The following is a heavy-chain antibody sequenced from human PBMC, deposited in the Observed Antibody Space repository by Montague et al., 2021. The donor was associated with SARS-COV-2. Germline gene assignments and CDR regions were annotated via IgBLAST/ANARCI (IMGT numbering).Heavy chain of an antibody. CDR1: GFSLSTSGLC. CDR3: ARSNYDFWAGYYTVFDY. D-gene: IGHD3-3*01. J-gene: IGHJ4*02. CDR2: XDWDDDK. V-gene: IGHV2-70*01. Sequence: PALVKPTQTLTLTCTLSGFSLSTSGLCVSWIRQLPGKVLEWLALXDWDDDKYYSTSLKTRLTISKDTSKNQVVLTMTNMDPVDTATYCCARSNYDFWAGYYTVFDYWGQGTLVTVSS.